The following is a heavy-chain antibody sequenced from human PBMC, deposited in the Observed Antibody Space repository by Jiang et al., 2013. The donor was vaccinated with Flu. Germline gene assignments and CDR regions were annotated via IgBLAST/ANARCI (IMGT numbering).Heavy chain of an antibody. CDR3: ARVSDSLKLWWKEPQVGP. CDR2: IHYSGNT. Sequence: ETLSLTCTVSGGSISSDKYYWGWFRQPPGRGLEWIGNIHYSGNTFYHTSLKRRVIMSLDTSKNQFSLKMDFVTAADSAVYYCARVSDSLKLWWKEPQVGPWGQGTLVTVSS. J-gene: IGHJ5*02. V-gene: IGHV4-39*07. CDR1: GGSISSDKYY. D-gene: IGHD2-21*01.